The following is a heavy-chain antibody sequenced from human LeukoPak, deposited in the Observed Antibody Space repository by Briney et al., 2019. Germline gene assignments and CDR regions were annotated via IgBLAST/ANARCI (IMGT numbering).Heavy chain of an antibody. Sequence: PSETLSLTCTVSGGSISSYYWSWIRQPPGKGLEWIGYIYYSGSTNYNPSLKSRVTISVVTSKNQFSLKLSSVTAADTAVYYCARDEPSSSWTYFDYWGQGTLVTVSS. V-gene: IGHV4-59*01. J-gene: IGHJ4*02. CDR1: GGSISSYY. D-gene: IGHD6-13*01. CDR2: IYYSGST. CDR3: ARDEPSSSWTYFDY.